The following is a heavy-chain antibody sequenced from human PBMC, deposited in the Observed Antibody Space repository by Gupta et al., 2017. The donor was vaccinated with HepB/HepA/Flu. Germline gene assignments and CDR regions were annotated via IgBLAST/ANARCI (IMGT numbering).Heavy chain of an antibody. J-gene: IGHJ4*02. CDR2: ISSRSSYI. D-gene: IGHD5-18*01. CDR3: ARDLRGYSSDFDY. Sequence: EVQLVESGGGLVKPGGSLRLSCAASGFTFSSYSMNWVRQAPGKGLEWVSSISSRSSYIYYADSVKGRFTISRDNAKNSLYLQMNSLRAEDTAVYYCARDLRGYSSDFDYWGQGTLVTVSS. CDR1: GFTFSSYS. V-gene: IGHV3-21*01.